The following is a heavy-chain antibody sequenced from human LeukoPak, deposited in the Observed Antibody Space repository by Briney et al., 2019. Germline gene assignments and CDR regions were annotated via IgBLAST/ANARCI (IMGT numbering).Heavy chain of an antibody. Sequence: GASVKVSCKASGYTFPSYDINWVRQATAQGLAWMGCMNPNSGNTGYAQKFQGRDTMTRNTSISTAYMELSSLRSEDTAVYYCARAVSGWYNWFDPWGQGTLVTVSS. V-gene: IGHV1-8*01. CDR2: MNPNSGNT. CDR1: GYTFPSYD. J-gene: IGHJ5*02. CDR3: ARAVSGWYNWFDP. D-gene: IGHD6-19*01.